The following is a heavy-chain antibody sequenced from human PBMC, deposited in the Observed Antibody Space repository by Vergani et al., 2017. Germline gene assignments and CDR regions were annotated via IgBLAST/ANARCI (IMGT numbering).Heavy chain of an antibody. D-gene: IGHD6-13*01. J-gene: IGHJ4*02. Sequence: EVQLLESGGGLVQPGGSLRLSCAASGFTFTSYAMSWVRLAPGKGLEWVSAISGSGGSTYYADSVKGRFTISRDNSKNTLYLQMNSLRAEDTAVYYCAKEHSSSWYFDYWGQGTLVTVSS. CDR2: ISGSGGST. V-gene: IGHV3-23*01. CDR3: AKEHSSSWYFDY. CDR1: GFTFTSYA.